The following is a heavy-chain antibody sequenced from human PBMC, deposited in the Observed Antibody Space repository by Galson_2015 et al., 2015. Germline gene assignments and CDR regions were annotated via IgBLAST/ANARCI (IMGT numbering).Heavy chain of an antibody. J-gene: IGHJ3*02. CDR1: RYTFDELS. CDR2: FDPDDGAT. CDR3: ATVLILAGGYFDWSDAFDI. D-gene: IGHD3-9*01. Sequence: CKVSRYTFDELSLHWVRQAHGTGLAWMGGFDPDDGATIYAQKFQGRVTMTEDTSPDTAYMELSSLRSEDTAVYYCATVLILAGGYFDWSDAFDIWGQGTMVSVSS. V-gene: IGHV1-24*01.